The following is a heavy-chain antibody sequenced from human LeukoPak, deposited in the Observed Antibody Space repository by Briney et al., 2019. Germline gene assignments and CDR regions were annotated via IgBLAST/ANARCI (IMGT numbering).Heavy chain of an antibody. CDR2: IIPIFGTA. D-gene: IGHD3-22*01. CDR3: ARDPLRRTDSSGYYYQYNWFDP. J-gene: IGHJ5*02. CDR1: GYTFTSYD. Sequence: VASVKVSCKASGYTFTSYDINWVRQAPGQGLEWMGGIIPIFGTANYAQKFQGRATITADKSTSTAYMELSSLRSEDTAVYYCARDPLRRTDSSGYYYQYNWFDPWGQGTLVTVSS. V-gene: IGHV1-69*06.